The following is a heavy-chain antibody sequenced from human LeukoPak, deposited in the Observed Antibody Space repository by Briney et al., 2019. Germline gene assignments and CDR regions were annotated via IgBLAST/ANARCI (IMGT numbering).Heavy chain of an antibody. CDR2: INSDGSAT. CDR1: GFTFSSYW. CDR3: ASDSPYYGMDV. J-gene: IGHJ6*02. Sequence: GGSLRLSCAASGFTFSSYWMHWVRQAPGKGLLWVSRINSDGSATIYADSVRGRFTIPRDNAKNTLYLQMSGLRVEDTAVYHCASDSPYYGMDVWGQGTTVTVSS. V-gene: IGHV3-74*01.